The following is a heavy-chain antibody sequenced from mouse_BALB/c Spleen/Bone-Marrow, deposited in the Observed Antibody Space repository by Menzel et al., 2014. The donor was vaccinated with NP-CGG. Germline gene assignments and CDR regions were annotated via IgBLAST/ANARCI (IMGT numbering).Heavy chain of an antibody. CDR2: INPDSTTI. J-gene: IGHJ4*01. V-gene: IGHV4-1*02. CDR1: GFDFXRYW. Sequence: DVHLVESGGGLVQPGGSLKLSCAASGFDFXRYWMSWVRQAPGKGLEWIGEINPDSTTIYYTPSLKDKFIISRDNAKNTLYLQMSKVRSEDTALYYCARRGYYAMDYWGQGTSATVSS. CDR3: ARRGYYAMDY.